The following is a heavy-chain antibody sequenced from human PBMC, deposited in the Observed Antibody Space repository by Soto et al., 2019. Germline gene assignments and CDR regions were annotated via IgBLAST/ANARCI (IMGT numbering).Heavy chain of an antibody. CDR1: GASVTSDSYY. J-gene: IGHJ4*02. CDR2: ISHTGSA. V-gene: IGHV4-31*03. Sequence: SETLSLTCSVSGASVTSDSYYWSWIRQHPGKGLEWIGYISHTGSAFYNPSLKSRVSISIDTSTDKFSLRLSSLTAADTAVYYCARWELRDFDSWGPGTLVTAPQ. D-gene: IGHD1-7*01. CDR3: ARWELRDFDS.